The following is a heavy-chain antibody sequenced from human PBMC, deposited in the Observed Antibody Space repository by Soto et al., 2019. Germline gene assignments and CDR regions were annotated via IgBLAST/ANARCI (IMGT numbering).Heavy chain of an antibody. CDR2: IWYDGSNK. Sequence: ESGGGVVQPGRSLRLSCAASGFTFSSYGMHWVRQAPGKGLEWVAVIWYDGSNKYYADSVKGRFTISRDNSKNTLYLQMNSLRAEDTAVYYCARALRAGFGESLFDYWGQGTLVTVSS. V-gene: IGHV3-33*01. CDR1: GFTFSSYG. CDR3: ARALRAGFGESLFDY. D-gene: IGHD3-10*01. J-gene: IGHJ4*02.